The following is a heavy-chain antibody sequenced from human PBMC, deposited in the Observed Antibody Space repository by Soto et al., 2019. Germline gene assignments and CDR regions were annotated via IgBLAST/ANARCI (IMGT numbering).Heavy chain of an antibody. V-gene: IGHV3-23*05. J-gene: IGHJ5*02. CDR3: XXXXXXXXXXXXXXXIDH. CDR1: EFTFSSYA. Sequence: EVQLLDSGGGLVQPGGSLRLSCAASEFTFSSYAMSWVRQAPGKGLEXVXXNDNSVESAFYADSVKGRFTISRDNXXXXXXXXXXXXXXXXXXXXXXXXXXXXXXXXXXXXXIDHWGQGTLVTVSS. CDR2: NDNSVESA.